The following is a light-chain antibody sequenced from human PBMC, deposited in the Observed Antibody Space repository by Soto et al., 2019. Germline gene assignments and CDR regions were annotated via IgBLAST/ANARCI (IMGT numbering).Light chain of an antibody. CDR1: SSDVGGYNY. V-gene: IGLV2-14*01. Sequence: QSALTQPASVSGSPGQSITISCTGTSSDVGGYNYVSWYQQHPGKAPKLMIYDVSNRPSGVSNRFSGSKSGNAASLTISGVQADDQGEYYCISYTSSSTLMVFGGGTKLTVL. J-gene: IGLJ2*01. CDR3: ISYTSSSTLMV. CDR2: DVS.